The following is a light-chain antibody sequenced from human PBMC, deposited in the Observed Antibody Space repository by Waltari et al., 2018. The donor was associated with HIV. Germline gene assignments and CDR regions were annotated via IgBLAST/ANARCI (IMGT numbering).Light chain of an antibody. V-gene: IGKV3-11*01. Sequence: EIVLIQSPAILSLSPGERATLSCRASQSVTNYLAWYQQKPGQAPRLLIYDASIKATGIQDRFSGSGSGTDFNLTISSLGPEDFAVYYCQQCSDWPLSFGGGSRVEIK. CDR2: DAS. CDR3: QQCSDWPLS. J-gene: IGKJ4*01. CDR1: QSVTNY.